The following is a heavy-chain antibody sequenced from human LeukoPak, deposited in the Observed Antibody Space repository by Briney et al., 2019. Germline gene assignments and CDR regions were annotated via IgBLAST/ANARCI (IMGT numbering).Heavy chain of an antibody. CDR1: GFTFDDYA. D-gene: IGHD2-8*01. J-gene: IGHJ6*03. V-gene: IGHV3-9*03. CDR2: ISWNSGSI. CDR3: AKGAGFTLTPYYMDV. Sequence: PGWSLRLSCAASGFTFDDYAMSWARQAPGKGLEWVSGISWNSGSIGYADSVKGRFTISRDNAKNSLYLQMNSLRAEDMALYYCAKGAGFTLTPYYMDVWGKGTTVTVSS.